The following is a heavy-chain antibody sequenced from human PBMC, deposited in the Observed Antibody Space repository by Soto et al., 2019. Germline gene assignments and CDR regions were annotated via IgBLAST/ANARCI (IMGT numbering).Heavy chain of an antibody. D-gene: IGHD5-12*01. CDR1: GGSISSSSYY. CDR3: ARHQYVEMATTYFDY. J-gene: IGHJ4*02. CDR2: IDYSGST. Sequence: QLQLQESGPGLVKPSETLSLTCTVSGGSISSSSYYWGWIRQPPGKGLEWIGSIDYSGSTYYNPSLKSRVTLCVDTSKDQFYLKLSSVTAADTAVYSCARHQYVEMATTYFDYWCQGTLVTVSS. V-gene: IGHV4-39*01.